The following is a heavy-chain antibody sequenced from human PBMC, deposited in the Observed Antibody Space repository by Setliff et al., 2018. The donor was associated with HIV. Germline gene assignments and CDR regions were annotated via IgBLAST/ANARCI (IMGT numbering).Heavy chain of an antibody. D-gene: IGHD6-19*01. J-gene: IGHJ3*02. CDR3: ARVPYRSAWFSGGHDAFDI. CDR2: MNPDSRNT. CDR1: GYTFSNYD. Sequence: ASVKVSCKPSGYTFSNYDINWVRQAAGQGLEWMGWMNPDSRNTGYAQRFEGRVTLTWDTSISTAYLELNHLKSDDTVVYFCARVPYRSAWFSGGHDAFDIWGQGAMVTVSS. V-gene: IGHV1-8*02.